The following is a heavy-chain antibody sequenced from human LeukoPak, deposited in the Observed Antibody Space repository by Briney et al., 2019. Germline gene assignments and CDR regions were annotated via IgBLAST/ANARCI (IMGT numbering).Heavy chain of an antibody. Sequence: GGSLRLSCAASGFTVSSNFMSWVRQAPGKALEWVSVIYSGGNTYYADYVKGRFTISRDNSKNTLYPQMNSLRAEDTAVYHCARDRLPPLGAFDIWGQGTMVTVSS. CDR3: ARDRLPPLGAFDI. CDR1: GFTVSSNF. D-gene: IGHD3-16*01. V-gene: IGHV3-66*01. CDR2: IYSGGNT. J-gene: IGHJ3*02.